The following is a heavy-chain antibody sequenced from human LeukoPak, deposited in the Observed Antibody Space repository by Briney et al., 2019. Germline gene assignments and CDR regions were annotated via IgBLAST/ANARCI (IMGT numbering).Heavy chain of an antibody. J-gene: IGHJ6*03. CDR2: ISGSGGNT. CDR1: GFTFSSYA. CDR3: AKGRLGGGYYYYMDV. D-gene: IGHD3-16*01. V-gene: IGHV3-23*01. Sequence: GGSLRLSCAASGFTFSSYAMSWVRQAPGEGLECVSAISGSGGNTYYADSVKGRFTISRDNYKNTLYLQMNSLRAEDTAVYYGAKGRLGGGYYYYMDVWGKGTTVSVSS.